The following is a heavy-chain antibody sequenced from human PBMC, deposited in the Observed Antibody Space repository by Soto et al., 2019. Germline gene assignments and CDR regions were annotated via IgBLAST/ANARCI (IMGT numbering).Heavy chain of an antibody. J-gene: IGHJ4*02. D-gene: IGHD3-22*01. Sequence: QVQLVQSGAVVKKPGSSVKVSCKASGGTFSSYAISWVRQAPGQGLEWMGGIIPIFGTADYAQKFQGRVTITADESTSTGNMELSSLRSEDTAVYYCASHYDSSGYYYRGLDYWGQGTRVTVSS. CDR1: GGTFSSYA. V-gene: IGHV1-69*12. CDR3: ASHYDSSGYYYRGLDY. CDR2: IIPIFGTA.